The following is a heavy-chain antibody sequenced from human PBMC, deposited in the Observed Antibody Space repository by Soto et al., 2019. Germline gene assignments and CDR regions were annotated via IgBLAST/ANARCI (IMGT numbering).Heavy chain of an antibody. CDR3: ARGGDYSLDS. CDR1: GASISSGGFS. Sequence: SETLSLTCAVSGASISSGGFSWSWIRQPPGGGLEWIGYFFHSGGTYYNPSLKSRVTISVDWSKNQFSLKLNSATAADTAVYYCARGGDYSLDSWGQGALVTVSS. D-gene: IGHD4-17*01. V-gene: IGHV4-30-2*01. CDR2: FFHSGGT. J-gene: IGHJ4*02.